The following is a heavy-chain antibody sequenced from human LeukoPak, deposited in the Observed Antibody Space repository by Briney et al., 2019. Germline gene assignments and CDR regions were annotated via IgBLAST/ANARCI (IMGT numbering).Heavy chain of an antibody. CDR3: ARDDVLLWFGELFTNYFDY. J-gene: IGHJ4*02. Sequence: GGSLRLSCAASGFTFSSYWMSWVRQAPGKGLEWVANIKQDGSEKDYVDSVRGRFTISRDNAKNSLYLQMNSLRAEDTAVYYCARDDVLLWFGELFTNYFDYWGQGTLVTVSS. CDR1: GFTFSSYW. CDR2: IKQDGSEK. D-gene: IGHD3-10*01. V-gene: IGHV3-7*01.